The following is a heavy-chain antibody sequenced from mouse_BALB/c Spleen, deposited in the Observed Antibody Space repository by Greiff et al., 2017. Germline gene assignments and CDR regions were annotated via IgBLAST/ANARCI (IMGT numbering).Heavy chain of an antibody. CDR2: IDPENGNT. CDR1: GFTFNDYY. CDR3: ARGPYCKFDGYAMDY. Sequence: VQLQQSGAELVRPGASVKLSCKASGFTFNDYYMHWVKQRPEQGLEWIGWIDPENGNTIYYPKFQGKASVTADTSSNTAYLQLSSLTSEDTAVYYCARGPYCKFDGYAMDYWGEGTSVTVSS. D-gene: IGHD1-1*01. V-gene: IGHV14-1*02. J-gene: IGHJ4*01.